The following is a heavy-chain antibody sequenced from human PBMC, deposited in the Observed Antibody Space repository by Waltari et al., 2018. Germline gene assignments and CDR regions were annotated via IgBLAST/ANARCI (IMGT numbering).Heavy chain of an antibody. CDR3: ARASNIAAAGPFDY. CDR1: GYSISSGYY. D-gene: IGHD6-13*01. V-gene: IGHV4-38-2*01. J-gene: IGHJ4*02. Sequence: QVQLQESGPGLVKPSETLSLTCAVSGYSISSGYYWGWIRQPPGKGLEWIGSIYHSGSTYYNPSLKSRVTISVDTSKNQFSLKLSSVTAADTAVYYCARASNIAAAGPFDYWGQGTLVTVSS. CDR2: IYHSGST.